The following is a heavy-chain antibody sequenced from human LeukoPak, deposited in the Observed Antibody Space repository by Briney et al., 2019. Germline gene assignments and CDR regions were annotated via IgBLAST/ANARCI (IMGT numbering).Heavy chain of an antibody. V-gene: IGHV4-39*07. CDR1: GGSISSSSYY. D-gene: IGHD1-14*01. Sequence: SETLSLTCTVSGGSISSSSYYWGWIRQPPGKGLEWIGSLYYSGSTYYNPSLKSRVTMSVDTSKNQFSLKMNSATAADTAVYYCARGTTPKGTLEYSFDYWGQGTLVTVSS. CDR3: ARGTTPKGTLEYSFDY. CDR2: LYYSGST. J-gene: IGHJ4*02.